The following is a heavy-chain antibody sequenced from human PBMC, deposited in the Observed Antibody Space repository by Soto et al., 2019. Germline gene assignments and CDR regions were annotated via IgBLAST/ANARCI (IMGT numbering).Heavy chain of an antibody. CDR2: IIPVFGAT. Sequence: QVQLVQSGPEVKKPGSSVKVSCKASGGTFNTYAMSWVRQAPGQGLEWMGGIIPVFGATNYAQKFQGRVTITADDSTSTAYMELSRLTSDDTAVDYCARVLSEWRGAVTIHLYCFESWGQGTPVTFSS. J-gene: IGHJ4*02. CDR3: ARVLSEWRGAVTIHLYCFES. V-gene: IGHV1-69*12. D-gene: IGHD4-4*01. CDR1: GGTFNTYA.